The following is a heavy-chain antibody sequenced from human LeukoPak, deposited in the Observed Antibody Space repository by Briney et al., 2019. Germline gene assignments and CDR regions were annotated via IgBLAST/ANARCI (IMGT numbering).Heavy chain of an antibody. Sequence: ASVKVSCKASGYTFTGYYMHWVRQAPGQGLEWMGWINPNSGGTNYAQKFQGRVTMIRDTSISTAYMELSRLKSDDTAVYYCAREATIAGDLYFDPWGQGTLVTVSS. CDR2: INPNSGGT. D-gene: IGHD6-13*01. CDR3: AREATIAGDLYFDP. V-gene: IGHV1-2*02. CDR1: GYTFTGYY. J-gene: IGHJ5*02.